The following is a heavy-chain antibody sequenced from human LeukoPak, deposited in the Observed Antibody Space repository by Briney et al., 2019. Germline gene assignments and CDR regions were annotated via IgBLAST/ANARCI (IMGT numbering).Heavy chain of an antibody. CDR2: IRYDGSNK. D-gene: IGHD1-26*01. CDR3: ARRGELTPPYYSDY. J-gene: IGHJ4*02. Sequence: GGSLRLSCAASGFTFSTYGMHWVRQAPGKGLEWVAFIRYDGSNKYYVDSVKGRFTISRDNAKNSLYLQMSSLRAEDTAVYYCARRGELTPPYYSDYWGQGTLVTVSS. V-gene: IGHV3-30*02. CDR1: GFTFSTYG.